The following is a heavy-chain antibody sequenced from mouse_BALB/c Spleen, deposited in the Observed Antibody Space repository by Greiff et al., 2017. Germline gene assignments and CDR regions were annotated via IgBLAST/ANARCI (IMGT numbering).Heavy chain of an antibody. CDR1: GYTFTSYV. V-gene: IGHV1-14*01. Sequence: EVKLQESGPELVKPGASVKMSCKASGYTFTSYVMHWVKQKPGQGLEWIGYINPYNDGTKYNEKFKGKATLTSDKSSSTAYMELSSLTSEDSAVYYCARYGNSYAMDYWGQGTSVTVSS. D-gene: IGHD2-10*02. J-gene: IGHJ4*01. CDR2: INPYNDGT. CDR3: ARYGNSYAMDY.